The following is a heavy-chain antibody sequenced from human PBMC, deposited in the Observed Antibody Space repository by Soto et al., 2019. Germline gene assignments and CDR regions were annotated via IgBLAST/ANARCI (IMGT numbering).Heavy chain of an antibody. CDR1: GGSFSGYY. Sequence: SETLSLTCAVYGGSFSGYYWSWIRQPPGKGLEWIGEINHSGSTNYNPSLKSRVTISVDTSKNQFSLKLSSVTAADTAVYYCARGLTYYYGSGSYYTVYYYYGMDVWGQGTTVTVSS. CDR2: INHSGST. CDR3: ARGLTYYYGSGSYYTVYYYYGMDV. D-gene: IGHD3-10*01. V-gene: IGHV4-34*01. J-gene: IGHJ6*02.